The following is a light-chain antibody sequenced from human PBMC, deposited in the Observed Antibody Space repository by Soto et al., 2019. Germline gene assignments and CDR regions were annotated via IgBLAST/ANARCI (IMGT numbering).Light chain of an antibody. CDR2: GAS. Sequence: EVVMTQSPATLSVSPGERATLSCRASQSISSNLAWYQQKPDQAPRLLIYGASTRASGISARFSGSGSGTDFTLTISSLQSEDFAVYYCQQYDNWPPWTFGQGTKVEIK. CDR3: QQYDNWPPWT. J-gene: IGKJ1*01. V-gene: IGKV3-15*01. CDR1: QSISSN.